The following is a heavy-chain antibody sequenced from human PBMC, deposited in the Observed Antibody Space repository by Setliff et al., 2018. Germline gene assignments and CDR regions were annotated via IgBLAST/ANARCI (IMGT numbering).Heavy chain of an antibody. CDR3: ARSAISGTTKKYYYYMDV. CDR2: ISLYDGHT. D-gene: IGHD1-7*01. Sequence: ASVKVSCKASGYNFKTYAISWVRQAPGQGLEWMGFISLYDGHTNYAQNFQGRLTVTTDTSTSTAYMELSSLTYEDTAVYYCARSAISGTTKKYYYYMDVWGQGTTVTVSS. J-gene: IGHJ6*03. CDR1: GYNFKTYA. V-gene: IGHV1-18*01.